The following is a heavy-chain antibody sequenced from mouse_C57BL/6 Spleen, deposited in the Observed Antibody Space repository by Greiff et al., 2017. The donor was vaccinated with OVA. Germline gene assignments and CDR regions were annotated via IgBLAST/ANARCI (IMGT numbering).Heavy chain of an antibody. Sequence: QVQLQQPGAELVKPGASVKLSCKASGYTFTSYWMHWVKQRPGQGLEWIGMIHPNSGSTNYNEKFKSKATLTVDKSSSTAYMQLSSLTSEDSAVYYCGLYYYGSSYGYFDVWGTGTTVTVSS. D-gene: IGHD1-1*01. CDR3: GLYYYGSSYGYFDV. V-gene: IGHV1-64*01. CDR1: GYTFTSYW. CDR2: IHPNSGST. J-gene: IGHJ1*03.